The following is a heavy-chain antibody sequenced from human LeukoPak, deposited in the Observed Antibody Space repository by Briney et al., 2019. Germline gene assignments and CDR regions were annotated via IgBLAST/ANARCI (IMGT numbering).Heavy chain of an antibody. V-gene: IGHV4-30-4*01. J-gene: IGHJ6*02. CDR1: GGSISSGDYY. D-gene: IGHD3-10*01. CDR2: IYYSGST. CDR3: ARDSQAATQAPGNDGSGSYLDV. Sequence: NPSETLSLTCTVSGGSISSGDYYWSWIRQPPGKGLEWIGYIYYSGSTYYNPSLKSRVTISVDTSKNQFSLKLSSVTAADTAVYYCARDSQAATQAPGNDGSGSYLDVWGQGTTVTVSS.